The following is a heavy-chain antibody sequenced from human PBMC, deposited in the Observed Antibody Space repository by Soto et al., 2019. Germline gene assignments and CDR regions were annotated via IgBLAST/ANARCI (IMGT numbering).Heavy chain of an antibody. J-gene: IGHJ4*02. CDR3: ARGRRLTMVRGVAAPYYFDY. Sequence: QVQLVQSGAEVKKPGASVKVSCKASGYTFTSYDINWVRQATGQGLEWMGWMNPNSGNTGYAQKFQGRVTMTRNTSISTAYMELSSLRSEDTAVYYCARGRRLTMVRGVAAPYYFDYWGQGTLVTVSS. CDR1: GYTFTSYD. D-gene: IGHD3-10*01. V-gene: IGHV1-8*01. CDR2: MNPNSGNT.